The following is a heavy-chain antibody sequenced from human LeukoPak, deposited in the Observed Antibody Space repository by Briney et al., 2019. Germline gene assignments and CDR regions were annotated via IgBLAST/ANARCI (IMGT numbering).Heavy chain of an antibody. Sequence: PGRSLRLSCTASGFTFGDYAMSWVRQAPGKGLEWVGFIRSKAYGGTTEYAASVKGRFTISRDDSKSIAYLQMNSLRAEDTAVYYCAKGVTAIQRFSRGFPYYFDYWGQGTLVTVSS. CDR2: IRSKAYGGTT. CDR3: AKGVTAIQRFSRGFPYYFDY. V-gene: IGHV3-49*04. D-gene: IGHD2-21*02. J-gene: IGHJ4*02. CDR1: GFTFGDYA.